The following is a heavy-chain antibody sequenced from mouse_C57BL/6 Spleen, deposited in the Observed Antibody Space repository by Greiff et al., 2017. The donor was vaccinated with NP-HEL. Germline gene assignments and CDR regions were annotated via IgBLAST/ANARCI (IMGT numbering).Heavy chain of an antibody. V-gene: IGHV5-17*01. D-gene: IGHD2-4*01. Sequence: EVKLMESGGGLVKPGGSLKLSCAASGFTFSDYGMHWVRQAPEKGLEWVAYISSGSSTIYYADTVKGRFTISRDNAKNTLFLQMTSLRSEDTAMYDCARSDYAYAMDYWGQGTSVTVSS. CDR3: ARSDYAYAMDY. CDR1: GFTFSDYG. CDR2: ISSGSSTI. J-gene: IGHJ4*01.